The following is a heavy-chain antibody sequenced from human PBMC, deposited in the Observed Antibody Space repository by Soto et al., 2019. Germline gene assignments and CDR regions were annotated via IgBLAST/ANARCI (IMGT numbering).Heavy chain of an antibody. CDR2: IWYDGSNQ. Sequence: QVQLVESGGGVVQPGRSLRLSCDASGFTFSSFAMHWVRQAPGKGLEWVAVIWYDGSNQEYADSVKGRFTISRDNSKNTLYLQMNSLRDEDTAVYHCAKAGAYCSGGSCYGHNWLDPWGQGTLVTVSS. J-gene: IGHJ5*02. V-gene: IGHV3-33*06. D-gene: IGHD2-15*01. CDR1: GFTFSSFA. CDR3: AKAGAYCSGGSCYGHNWLDP.